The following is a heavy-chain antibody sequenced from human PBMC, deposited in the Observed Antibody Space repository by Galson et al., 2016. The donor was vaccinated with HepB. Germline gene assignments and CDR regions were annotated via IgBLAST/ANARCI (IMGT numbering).Heavy chain of an antibody. Sequence: SVKVSCKVSGYTLTDLSMHWVRQAPGKGLEWMGGFDPEDGETIYAQKFQGRFTMTADTSTDTAYMDLSSLKSEDTAVYYCATGRLVLPWFRDFPTDDVKTGPDAFDIWGQGTMVTVSS. CDR3: ATGRLVLPWFRDFPTDDVKTGPDAFDI. V-gene: IGHV1-24*01. CDR2: FDPEDGET. D-gene: IGHD3-10*01. CDR1: GYTLTDLS. J-gene: IGHJ3*02.